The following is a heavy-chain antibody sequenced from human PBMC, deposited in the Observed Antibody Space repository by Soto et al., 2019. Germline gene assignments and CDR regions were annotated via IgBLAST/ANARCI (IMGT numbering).Heavy chain of an antibody. V-gene: IGHV3-7*03. J-gene: IGHJ5*02. CDR3: ARVRLVYGRGVRPAWFDP. Sequence: PGGSLMLSRAACGFTFSISWVAWSLQFPGNGLEWVANIHQNGRATYYVDSVKGRLTISRENTDNSVFLQMNRLRAEDTATYYCARVRLVYGRGVRPAWFDPWRQGALVTVSS. D-gene: IGHD6-19*01. CDR2: IHQNGRAT. CDR1: GFTFSISW.